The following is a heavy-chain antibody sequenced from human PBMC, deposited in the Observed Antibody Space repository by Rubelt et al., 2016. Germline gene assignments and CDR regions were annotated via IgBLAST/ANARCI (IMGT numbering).Heavy chain of an antibody. CDR2: IYSDVSST. D-gene: IGHD3-10*01. CDR3: ARDHVSSALDY. J-gene: IGHJ4*02. CDR1: GFSFSMYW. Sequence: GSLRLSCAASGFSFSMYWMHWVRQVPGKGLVWVSRIYSDVSSTTYADAVKGRFTISRDNAKNTLYLQMNSLRAEDTAVYDCARDHVSSALDYWGQGTLVTVSS. V-gene: IGHV3-74*01.